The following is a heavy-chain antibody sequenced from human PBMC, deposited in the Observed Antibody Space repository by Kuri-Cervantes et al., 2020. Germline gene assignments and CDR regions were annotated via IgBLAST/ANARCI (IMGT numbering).Heavy chain of an antibody. J-gene: IGHJ6*02. V-gene: IGHV3-30*18. CDR3: AKSGSRSMVRGVIHYYYGMDV. D-gene: IGHD3-10*01. CDR1: GFTFSSYG. Sequence: GESLRLSCAASGFTFSSYGMHWVRQAPGKGLEWVAVISYDGSNKYYADSVKGRFTISRDNSKNTLYLQMNSLRAEDTAVYYCAKSGSRSMVRGVIHYYYGMDVWGQGTTVTVSS. CDR2: ISYDGSNK.